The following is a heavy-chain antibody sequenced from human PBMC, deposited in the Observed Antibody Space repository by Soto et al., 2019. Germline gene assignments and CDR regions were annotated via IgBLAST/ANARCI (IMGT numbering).Heavy chain of an antibody. CDR3: AGHGGYSY. V-gene: IGHV3-23*01. J-gene: IGHJ4*02. CDR2: ILGSGGDT. D-gene: IGHD2-15*01. Sequence: GGSLRLSCAATGFTLRTNGMSWFRQAPGKGLEWVSSILGSGGDTYYADSLKGRFTISRDNSKNTLYLQLNSLGAADTALYYCAGHGGYSYLGQGTLVTVSS. CDR1: GFTLRTNG.